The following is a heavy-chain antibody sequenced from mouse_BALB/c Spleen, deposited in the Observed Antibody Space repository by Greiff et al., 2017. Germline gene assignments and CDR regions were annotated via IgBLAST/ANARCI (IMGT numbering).Heavy chain of an antibody. CDR1: GYTFTSYW. Sequence: VQLKQSGTVLARPGASVKMSCKASGYTFTSYWMHWVKQRPGQGLEWIGAIYPGNSDTSYNQKFKGKAKLTAVTSTSTAYMELSSLTNEDSAVYYCTPIYYYGSSYSYWGQGTTLTVSS. D-gene: IGHD1-1*01. CDR3: TPIYYYGSSYSY. V-gene: IGHV1-5*01. CDR2: IYPGNSDT. J-gene: IGHJ2*01.